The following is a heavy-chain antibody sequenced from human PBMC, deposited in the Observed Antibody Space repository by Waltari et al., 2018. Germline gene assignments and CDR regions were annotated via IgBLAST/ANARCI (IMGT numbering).Heavy chain of an antibody. D-gene: IGHD1-7*01. CDR2: IHPNSGTT. CDR3: AREISGTLYY. J-gene: IGHJ4*02. V-gene: IGHV1-2*06. CDR1: GYTFTGYY. Sequence: QVQLVQSGAEVKKPGASVKVSCKASGYTFTGYYMHWVRQAPGQGLEWMGRIHPNSGTTNFGQKFQGRVTMTRDTSISTAYMELSGLRSDDTAVYYCAREISGTLYYWGQGTLVTVSS.